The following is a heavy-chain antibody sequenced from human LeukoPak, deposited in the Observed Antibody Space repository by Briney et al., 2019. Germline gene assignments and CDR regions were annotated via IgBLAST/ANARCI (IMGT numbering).Heavy chain of an antibody. J-gene: IGHJ4*02. CDR3: ARDYFTSSSAFGYY. CDR2: INPSGGGT. CDR1: GYTFTSYY. V-gene: IGHV1-46*01. Sequence: GASVKVSCKASGYTFTSYYIHWVRLAPGQGLEWMGIINPSGGGTTYAQKFQGRVTMTSDASTSTVYMELSSLRSEDTAVYYCARDYFTSSSAFGYYWGQGTLVTVSS. D-gene: IGHD6-13*01.